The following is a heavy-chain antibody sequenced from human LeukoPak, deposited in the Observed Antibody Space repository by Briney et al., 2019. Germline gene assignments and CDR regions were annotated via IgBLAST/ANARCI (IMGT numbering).Heavy chain of an antibody. D-gene: IGHD5-12*01. CDR1: GFTFSSYW. CDR2: IRPDGSEK. Sequence: GGSLRLSCAASGFTFSSYWMSWVRQAPGKGLEWVANIRPDGSEKYYVDSVKGRLTISRDNAKNSLSLQMNSLRGDDTAVYYCAREGVALESGFWGQGTLVTVSS. V-gene: IGHV3-7*01. J-gene: IGHJ4*02. CDR3: AREGVALESGF.